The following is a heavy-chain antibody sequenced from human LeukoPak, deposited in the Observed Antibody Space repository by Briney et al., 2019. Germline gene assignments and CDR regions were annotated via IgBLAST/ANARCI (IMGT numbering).Heavy chain of an antibody. CDR1: GGSFSGYY. CDR3: VLVVARGSYYFDY. D-gene: IGHD1-26*01. CDR2: INHSGST. J-gene: IGHJ4*02. V-gene: IGHV4-34*01. Sequence: PSETLSLTCAVYGGSFSGYYWSWIRQPPGKRLEWIGEINHSGSTNYNPSLKSRVTISVDTSKNQFSLKLSSVTAADTAVYYCVLVVARGSYYFDYWGQGTLVTVSS.